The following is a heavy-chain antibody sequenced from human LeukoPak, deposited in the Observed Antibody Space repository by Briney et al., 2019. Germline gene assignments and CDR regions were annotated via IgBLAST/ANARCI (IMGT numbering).Heavy chain of an antibody. D-gene: IGHD4-23*01. Sequence: PGGSLRLSCPASGFTFNDYWMIWVRQAPGKGLEWVANIRQDDSEKNYVDSVKGRFTISRDNAKFSLYLQMNSLRAEDTAVYYCATDRKVGTWDPRFNYWGQGTLVTVSS. V-gene: IGHV3-7*01. CDR2: IRQDDSEK. CDR1: GFTFNDYW. J-gene: IGHJ4*02. CDR3: ATDRKVGTWDPRFNY.